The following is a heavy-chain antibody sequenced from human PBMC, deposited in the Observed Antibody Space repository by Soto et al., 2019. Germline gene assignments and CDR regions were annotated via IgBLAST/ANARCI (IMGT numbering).Heavy chain of an antibody. CDR3: ARPSVDGYYYGMDV. CDR2: IYYSGST. CDR1: GGSISSYY. Sequence: QVQLQESGPGLVKPSETLSLTCTVSGGSISSYYWSWIRQPPGKGLEWIGYIYYSGSTNYNPSLKRRVTISVDSYKNQFSLKLSSVTAADTAVYYCARPSVDGYYYGMDVWGQGTTVTVSS. D-gene: IGHD2-15*01. J-gene: IGHJ6*01. V-gene: IGHV4-59*08.